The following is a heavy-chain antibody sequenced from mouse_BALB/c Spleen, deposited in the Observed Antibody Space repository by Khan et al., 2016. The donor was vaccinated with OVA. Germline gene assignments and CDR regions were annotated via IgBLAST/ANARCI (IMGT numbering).Heavy chain of an antibody. CDR1: GYAFTSYN. CDR2: IDPYNGCT. CDR3: ARTPTTAAWFAY. Sequence: EVQLQQSGPELVKPGASVKVSCKASGYAFTSYNMYWVKQSHGKSLEWIGYIDPYNGCTSYNQKFKGKATLTIDKSSSTAYMHLNSLTSEDSAVYYCARTPTTAAWFAYWGQGTLVTVSA. D-gene: IGHD1-2*01. J-gene: IGHJ3*01. V-gene: IGHV1S135*01.